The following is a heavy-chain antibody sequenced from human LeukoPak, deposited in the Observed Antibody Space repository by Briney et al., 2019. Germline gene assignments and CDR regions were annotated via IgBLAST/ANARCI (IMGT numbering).Heavy chain of an antibody. CDR3: ARLTLWYYFDY. CDR2: ISSSADRI. D-gene: IGHD2-8*02. V-gene: IGHV3-48*01. Sequence: PGGSLRLSCVGFGFTFRSHGMNWVRQAPGKGLEWISYISSSADRIYYADSVRGRLAISRDNDRNSLFLEMNALRAEDTAVYYCARLTLWYYFDYWGQGTLVTVSS. CDR1: GFTFRSHG. J-gene: IGHJ4*02.